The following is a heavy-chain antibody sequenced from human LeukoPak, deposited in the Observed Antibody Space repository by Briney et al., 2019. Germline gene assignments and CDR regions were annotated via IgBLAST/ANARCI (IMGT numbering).Heavy chain of an antibody. Sequence: GGSLRLSCAASGFTFSSYWMSWVRQAPGKGLEWVANIKQDGSEKYYVDSVKGRFTISRDNSKNTLYLQMNSLRAEDTAVYYCARDRAVDIVATILGYWGQGTLVTVSS. V-gene: IGHV3-7*01. CDR2: IKQDGSEK. CDR1: GFTFSSYW. J-gene: IGHJ4*02. CDR3: ARDRAVDIVATILGY. D-gene: IGHD5-12*01.